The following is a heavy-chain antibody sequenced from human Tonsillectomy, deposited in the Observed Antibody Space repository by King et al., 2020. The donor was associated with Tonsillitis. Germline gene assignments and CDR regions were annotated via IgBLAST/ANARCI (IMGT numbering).Heavy chain of an antibody. CDR2: VSYSGST. Sequence: QLQESGPGLVKPSETLSLICTVSGGSINSNSYYWGWIRQPPGKGLEWIGSVSYSGSTYYNPSLKSRVTISVEQSKNHFSLKLSSVTAADTAVYYCARDFAYDNWFDPWGQGTLVTVSS. CDR3: ARDFAYDNWFDP. D-gene: IGHD3-3*01. J-gene: IGHJ5*02. V-gene: IGHV4-39*07. CDR1: GGSINSNSYY.